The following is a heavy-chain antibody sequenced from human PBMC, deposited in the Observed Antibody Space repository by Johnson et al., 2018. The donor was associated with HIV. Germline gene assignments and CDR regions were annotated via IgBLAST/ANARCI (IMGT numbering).Heavy chain of an antibody. CDR2: MKRDGSNK. J-gene: IGHJ3*02. CDR3: AKMGEQRGGIGDAFDI. Sequence: QVQLVESGGGLVQPGRSLRLSCAAPGFTLSRYAMHWVRQAPGKGLEWVANMKRDGSNKYYADSVKGRFTISRDNSKNTLYLQMNSLRAEDTAVYYCAKMGEQRGGIGDAFDIWGQGTMVTVSS. CDR1: GFTLSRYA. D-gene: IGHD3-16*01. V-gene: IGHV3-30-3*02.